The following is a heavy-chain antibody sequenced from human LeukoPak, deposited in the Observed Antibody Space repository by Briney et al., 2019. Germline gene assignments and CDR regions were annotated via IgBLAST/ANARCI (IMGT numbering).Heavy chain of an antibody. J-gene: IGHJ4*02. Sequence: GGSLRLSCAASGFTFSGHFMSWVRQAPGKGLEWVANINQDGSEKYYVESVKGRFTTSRDNARDSLYLQMNSLRAEDTAVYYCARAEYYYGSGTTLGVDWGQGTLVTVSS. CDR1: GFTFSGHF. D-gene: IGHD3-10*01. CDR3: ARAEYYYGSGTTLGVD. CDR2: INQDGSEK. V-gene: IGHV3-7*01.